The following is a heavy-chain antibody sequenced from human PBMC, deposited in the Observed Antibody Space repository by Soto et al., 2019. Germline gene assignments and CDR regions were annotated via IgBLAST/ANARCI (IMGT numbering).Heavy chain of an antibody. D-gene: IGHD2-15*01. J-gene: IGHJ4*02. Sequence: QVQLQESGPGLVKPSETLSLTCTVSGGSISSYYWIWIRQPPGKGLEWIGYIYYSGSTKYNPSLKSRVSISVDTSKNQFSLKLSSVTAADTAVYYCARRYGGTFDYWGQGTLVTVSS. CDR1: GGSISSYY. CDR2: IYYSGST. V-gene: IGHV4-59*08. CDR3: ARRYGGTFDY.